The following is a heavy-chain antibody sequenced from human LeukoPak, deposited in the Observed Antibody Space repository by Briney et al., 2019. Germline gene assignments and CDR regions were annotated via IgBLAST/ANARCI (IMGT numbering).Heavy chain of an antibody. CDR2: ISAYNGNT. V-gene: IGHV1-18*01. CDR1: GYTFTSYG. CDR3: ARVSRHGGSYYPTDY. J-gene: IGHJ4*02. D-gene: IGHD1-26*01. Sequence: GASVKVSCKASGYTFTSYGISWVRQAPGQGLEWMGWISAYNGNTNYAQKLQGRVTMTTDTSTSTAYMELRSLRSDDTAVYYCARVSRHGGSYYPTDYWGQGTLVTVSS.